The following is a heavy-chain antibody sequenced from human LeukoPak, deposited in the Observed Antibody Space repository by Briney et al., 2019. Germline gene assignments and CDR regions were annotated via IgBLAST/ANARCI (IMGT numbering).Heavy chain of an antibody. D-gene: IGHD2-2*01. V-gene: IGHV3-11*01. Sequence: PGGFLRLSCAASGFTFSDYYMSWIRQAPGKGLEGVSYISGSGRTIYYADSVKGRFTISRDNAKNSLYLQMNSLRAEDTAVYYCARDIVVVPLVMGWFDPWGQGTLVTVSS. CDR3: ARDIVVVPLVMGWFDP. CDR1: GFTFSDYY. CDR2: ISGSGRTI. J-gene: IGHJ5*02.